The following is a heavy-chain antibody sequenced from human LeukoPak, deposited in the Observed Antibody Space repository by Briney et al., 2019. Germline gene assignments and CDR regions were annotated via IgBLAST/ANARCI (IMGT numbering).Heavy chain of an antibody. J-gene: IGHJ6*03. Sequence: EASVKVSCKASGGTFSSYAISWVRQAPGQGLEWMGGILPIFGTANYAQKFQGRVTITTDESTSTAYMELSSLRSEDTAVYYCAAPSPNYYGSGSSHLGGYYYMDVWGKGTTVTVSS. CDR1: GGTFSSYA. V-gene: IGHV1-69*05. CDR2: ILPIFGTA. CDR3: AAPSPNYYGSGSSHLGGYYYMDV. D-gene: IGHD3-10*01.